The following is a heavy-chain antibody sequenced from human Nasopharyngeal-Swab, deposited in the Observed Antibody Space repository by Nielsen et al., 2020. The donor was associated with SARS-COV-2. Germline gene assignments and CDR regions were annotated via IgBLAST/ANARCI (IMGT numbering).Heavy chain of an antibody. D-gene: IGHD2-21*02. J-gene: IGHJ2*01. CDR3: ARGDWGPPWYFDL. Sequence: GESLKISCAASGFTFSNYAMSWVRQAPGKGLEWVSAISGSGGGTYYADSVKGRFTISRDNSRNTLYLQMNSLRAEDTAVYYCARGDWGPPWYFDLWGRGTLVTVSS. CDR2: ISGSGGGT. CDR1: GFTFSNYA. V-gene: IGHV3-23*01.